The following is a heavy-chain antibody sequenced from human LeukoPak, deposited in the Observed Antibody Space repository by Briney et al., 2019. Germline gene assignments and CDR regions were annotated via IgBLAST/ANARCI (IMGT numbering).Heavy chain of an antibody. V-gene: IGHV3-11*05. D-gene: IGHD3-16*01. CDR3: ARGSPPGD. J-gene: IGHJ4*02. CDR1: GFTFSDYY. Sequence: GGSLRLSCAASGFTFSDYYMTWIRRAPGKGLEWVSYISSSSGFTKYADSERGRFTISRDNAKNSLYLQMNTLRVDDTAVYYCARGSPPGDWGQGTLVTVSS. CDR2: ISSSSGFT.